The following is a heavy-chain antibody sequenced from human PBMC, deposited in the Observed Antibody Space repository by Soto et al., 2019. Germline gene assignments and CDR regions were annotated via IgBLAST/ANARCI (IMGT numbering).Heavy chain of an antibody. V-gene: IGHV3-7*05. CDR2: IRQDGNER. J-gene: IGHJ6*02. CDR1: GFTFSRYW. CDR3: ARDTYNSDGYGYGMDV. Sequence: EVQLVESGGALVQPGGSLRLSCIVSGFTFSRYWMSWVRQAPGKGLEWVANIRQDGNERVYVDSVKGRFTISRDNAENSVSLQMHGLRAEDAAVYYCARDTYNSDGYGYGMDVWGQGTTVTVSS. D-gene: IGHD5-12*01.